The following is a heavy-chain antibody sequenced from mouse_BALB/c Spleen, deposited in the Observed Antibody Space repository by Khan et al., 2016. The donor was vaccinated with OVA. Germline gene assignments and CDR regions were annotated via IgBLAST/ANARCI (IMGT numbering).Heavy chain of an antibody. CDR1: GYSFTTYY. CDR2: IDPFNTGT. Sequence: VQLKQSGPELMKPGASVNISCKASGYSFTTYYIHWVKQSRGKSLEWIGYIDPFNTGTDYNQKFKGQATLTVDKSYNTAYMHLTSLTSEGSAVYCCASGTFDYWGQGTLVTVSA. J-gene: IGHJ3*01. V-gene: IGHV1S135*01. D-gene: IGHD4-1*01. CDR3: ASGTFDY.